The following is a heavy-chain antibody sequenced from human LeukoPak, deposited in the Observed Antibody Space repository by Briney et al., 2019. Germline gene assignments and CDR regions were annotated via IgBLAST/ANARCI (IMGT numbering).Heavy chain of an antibody. V-gene: IGHV1-8*01. Sequence: ASVKVSCKAYGYTFTSYDINWVQQATGQGLEWMGWMNPNSGNKGYAQKFQGRVTMNRNTSISTAYMELSSLRSEDTAVYYCARRSSYYFDFWSGYYPTYYYYYMDVWGKGTTVTVSS. D-gene: IGHD3-3*01. CDR3: ARRSSYYFDFWSGYYPTYYYYYMDV. J-gene: IGHJ6*03. CDR2: MNPNSGNK. CDR1: GYTFTSYD.